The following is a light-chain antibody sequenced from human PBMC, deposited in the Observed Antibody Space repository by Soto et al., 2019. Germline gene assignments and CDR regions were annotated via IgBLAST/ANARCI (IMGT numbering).Light chain of an antibody. CDR3: MQGIQLPNT. J-gene: IGKJ5*01. CDR2: GVS. V-gene: IGKV2D-29*01. Sequence: TLMTQTLLSLYATLGPAAPISCKSIKCLLHSDGKTYLYWFLQKPGQPPQLLMYGVSNRFSGVPDRFSGSGSGTDFTLRISRVEADDVGVYYCMQGIQLPNTFGQGTRLEI. CDR1: KCLLHSDGKTY.